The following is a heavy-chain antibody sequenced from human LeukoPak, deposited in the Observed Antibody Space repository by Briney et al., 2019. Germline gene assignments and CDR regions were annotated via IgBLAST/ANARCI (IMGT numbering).Heavy chain of an antibody. D-gene: IGHD3-3*01. J-gene: IGHJ6*02. V-gene: IGHV1-18*01. CDR2: ISAYNGNT. CDR1: GYTFTSYG. CDR3: ARDSMKFYDFWSGPQARMDV. Sequence: ASVTVSCKASGYTFTSYGISWVRQAPGQGLEWMGWISAYNGNTNYAQKLQGRVTMTTDTSTSTAYMELRSLRSDDTAVYYCARDSMKFYDFWSGPQARMDVWGQGTTVTVSS.